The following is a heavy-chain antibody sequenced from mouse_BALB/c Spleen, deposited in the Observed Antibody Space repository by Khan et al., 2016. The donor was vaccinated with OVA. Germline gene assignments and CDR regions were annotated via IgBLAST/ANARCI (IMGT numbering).Heavy chain of an antibody. CDR3: ARTARIKY. Sequence: LQQSGPGLVKPSQSLSLTCTVTGYSITSGYGWNWIRQFPGNKLEWMGYISYSGSTNYNPSLKSRISITRDTSKNQFFLQLNSVTTEDTTTYYCARTARIKYWGQGTTLTVSS. CDR2: ISYSGST. CDR1: GYSITSGYG. D-gene: IGHD1-2*01. J-gene: IGHJ2*01. V-gene: IGHV3-2*02.